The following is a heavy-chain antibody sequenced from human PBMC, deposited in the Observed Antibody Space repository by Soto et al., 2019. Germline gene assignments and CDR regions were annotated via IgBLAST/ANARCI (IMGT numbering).Heavy chain of an antibody. V-gene: IGHV3-21*01. CDR2: ISSSGSYI. CDR3: ARDYYGDYAFDY. Sequence: GGSLRLSCAASGFTFTSYTMNWFRQAPGKGLEWVSSISSSGSYISYADSLKGRFTISRDNAKNSLYLQMNSLRAEDTAVYYCARDYYGDYAFDYWGQGTLVTVSS. D-gene: IGHD4-17*01. J-gene: IGHJ4*01. CDR1: GFTFTSYT.